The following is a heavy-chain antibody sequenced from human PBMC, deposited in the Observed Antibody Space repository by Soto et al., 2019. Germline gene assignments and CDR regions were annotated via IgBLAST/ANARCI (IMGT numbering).Heavy chain of an antibody. CDR1: GDSMRSYS. J-gene: IGHJ4*02. CDR2: IYYSGST. Sequence: ASETLSLTCTVSGDSMRSYSWSWIRQPPGKGLEWIGYIYYSGSTTYNPSFKSRVTISIDTSEKQFSLKLTSVTAADTAVYFCAGDYGSGSYRFDYWGQGALVTVSS. V-gene: IGHV4-59*01. D-gene: IGHD3-10*01. CDR3: AGDYGSGSYRFDY.